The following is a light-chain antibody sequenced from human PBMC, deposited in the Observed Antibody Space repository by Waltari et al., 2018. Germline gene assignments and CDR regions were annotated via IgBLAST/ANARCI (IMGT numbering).Light chain of an antibody. J-gene: IGKJ4*01. CDR1: QTVTND. Sequence: EIVIPQSPASLSVSPGERATLSCTATQTVTNDLAWYQQKPGQAPKLLIFGASTRATGVPARFSGSGSGTEFTLTIGSVQSEDFAVYYCQQYSDWIAFGGGTKVDLK. V-gene: IGKV3-15*01. CDR2: GAS. CDR3: QQYSDWIA.